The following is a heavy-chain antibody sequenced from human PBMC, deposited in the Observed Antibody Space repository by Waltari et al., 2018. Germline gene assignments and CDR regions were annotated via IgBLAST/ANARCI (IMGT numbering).Heavy chain of an antibody. CDR1: GVSLSGYY. CDR2: INYRGDA. J-gene: IGHJ3*01. CDR3: ARDLGIGCSSSSCYGGALDS. D-gene: IGHD2-2*01. V-gene: IGHV4-34*02. Sequence: QVQLQQWGAGLLEPSETLSLTCAVYGVSLSGYYWSWIRQTPGKGLEWIGEINYRGDAHYKSSLKSRVTISVDTSKNLIFLKLSSVTAADTAVYYCARDLGIGCSSSSCYGGALDSWGQGTMVTVSS.